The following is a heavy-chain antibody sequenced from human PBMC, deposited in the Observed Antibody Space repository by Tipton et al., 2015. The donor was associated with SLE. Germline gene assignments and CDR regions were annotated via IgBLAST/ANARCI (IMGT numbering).Heavy chain of an antibody. J-gene: IGHJ2*01. CDR1: GGSISSSSYY. CDR3: ARGVRIAVVKGWYFDL. D-gene: IGHD6-19*01. CDR2: IYYSGST. V-gene: IGHV4-39*07. Sequence: TLSLTCTVSGGSISSSSYYWGWIRQPPGKRLEWIGRIYYSGSTYYNPSLKSRVTISVDRSKNQFSLKLNSVTAADTAVYYCARGVRIAVVKGWYFDLWGRGTLVTVSS.